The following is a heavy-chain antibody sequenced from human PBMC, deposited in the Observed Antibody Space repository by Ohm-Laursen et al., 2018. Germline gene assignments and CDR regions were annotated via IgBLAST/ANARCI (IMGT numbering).Heavy chain of an antibody. Sequence: SDTLSLTCTVSGGSISSYYWSWIRQPPGKGLEWIGYIYYSGSTNYNPSLKSRVTISVDTSKNQFSLKLSSVTAADTAVYYCARPRGSSGAFDIWGQGTMVTVSS. J-gene: IGHJ3*02. CDR1: GGSISSYY. V-gene: IGHV4-59*08. CDR2: IYYSGST. CDR3: ARPRGSSGAFDI. D-gene: IGHD1-26*01.